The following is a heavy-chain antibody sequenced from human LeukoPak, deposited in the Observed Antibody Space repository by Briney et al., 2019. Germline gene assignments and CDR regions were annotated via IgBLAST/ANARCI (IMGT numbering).Heavy chain of an antibody. Sequence: SETLSLTCSVSGGFNTHYYWSWIRQPPGKGLEWIGYIYHNGDTYYSPSLKSRVTLSVDTSKNQFSLRLTSVTAMDTAVYYCAKKVAGVGWFDPWGQGTLVSVSS. V-gene: IGHV4-59*04. D-gene: IGHD7-27*01. J-gene: IGHJ5*02. CDR1: GGFNTHYY. CDR3: AKKVAGVGWFDP. CDR2: IYHNGDT.